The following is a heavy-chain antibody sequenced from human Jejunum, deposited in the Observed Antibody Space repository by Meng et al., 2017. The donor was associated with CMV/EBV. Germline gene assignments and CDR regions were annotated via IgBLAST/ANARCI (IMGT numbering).Heavy chain of an antibody. D-gene: IGHD5-12*01. CDR1: GDSIRDYF. J-gene: IGHJ4*02. CDR3: ARIGVATTFDY. V-gene: IGHV4-4*07. CDR2: VYSTGTT. Sequence: QGHLQESGPGLVKPSETLSLTCTVSGDSIRDYFWTWIRQPAGKGLEWIARVYSTGTTDYNPSLKSRVTMSVDVSKNQFSLKLNSVTAADTAVYYCARIGVATTFDYWGQGTLVTVFS.